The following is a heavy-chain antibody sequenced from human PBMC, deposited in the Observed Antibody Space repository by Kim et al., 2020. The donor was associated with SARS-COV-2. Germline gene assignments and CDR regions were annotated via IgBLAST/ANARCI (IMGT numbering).Heavy chain of an antibody. CDR3: ATGVVVLTINMLDY. Sequence: AQKFQGRVTMTRDTSTSTVYMELSSLRSEDTAVYYCATGVVVLTINMLDYWGQGTLVTVSS. D-gene: IGHD2-15*01. J-gene: IGHJ4*02. V-gene: IGHV1-46*01.